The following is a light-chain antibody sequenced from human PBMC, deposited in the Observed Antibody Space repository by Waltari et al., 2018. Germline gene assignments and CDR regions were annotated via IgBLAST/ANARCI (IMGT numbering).Light chain of an antibody. Sequence: ENVLTQSPDTLSLSPGESATLSCRASESLSSSYLAWYQQKPGQSPRLLMYRTSSRATGIPDRFSGSGSGTDFTLTISRLEPEDFAVYYCQQHGSTPWTFDQGTKVEIK. CDR3: QQHGSTPWT. V-gene: IGKV3-20*01. CDR2: RTS. CDR1: ESLSSSY. J-gene: IGKJ1*01.